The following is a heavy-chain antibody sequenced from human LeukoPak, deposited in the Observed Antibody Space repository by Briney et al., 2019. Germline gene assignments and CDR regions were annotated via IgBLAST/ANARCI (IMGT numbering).Heavy chain of an antibody. D-gene: IGHD5-18*01. CDR3: ARTNPGYNFDY. V-gene: IGHV3-74*01. Sequence: GGSLRLSCAASGFTFSSYWMHWVRQAPGKGLVWVSNINSDGSTTTYADSVKGRFTISRDNAENTLYLQMNSLRAEDTAVYYCARTNPGYNFDYWGQGTLVTVSS. CDR1: GFTFSSYW. J-gene: IGHJ4*02. CDR2: INSDGSTT.